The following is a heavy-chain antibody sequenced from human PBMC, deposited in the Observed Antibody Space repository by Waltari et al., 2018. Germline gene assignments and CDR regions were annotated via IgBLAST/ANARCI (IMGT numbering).Heavy chain of an antibody. Sequence: SGGGLVQPGGSLRLSCTASGATIASNYMNWLRQAPGKGLEWISVIFADGTTHFADSVRGRFVISRDKSENTLYLQMNFVRADDSSVYYCTRGGHPNSWGQGTLVTVSS. CDR1: GATIASNY. J-gene: IGHJ1*01. D-gene: IGHD7-27*01. V-gene: IGHV3-66*02. CDR2: IFADGTT. CDR3: TRGGHPNS.